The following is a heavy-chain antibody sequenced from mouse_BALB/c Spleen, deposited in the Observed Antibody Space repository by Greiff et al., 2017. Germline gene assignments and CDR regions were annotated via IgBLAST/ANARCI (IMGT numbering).Heavy chain of an antibody. V-gene: IGHV2-9-2*01. Sequence: VQLVESGPGLVAPSQSLSITCTVSGFSLTSYDISWIRQPPGKGLEWLGVIWTGGGTNYNSAFMSRLSISKDNSKSQVFLKMNSLQTDDTAIYYCVREPLYYYGSRSWYFDVWGAGTTVTVSS. CDR2: IWTGGGT. D-gene: IGHD1-1*01. J-gene: IGHJ1*02. CDR1: GFSLTSYD. CDR3: VREPLYYYGSRSWYFDV.